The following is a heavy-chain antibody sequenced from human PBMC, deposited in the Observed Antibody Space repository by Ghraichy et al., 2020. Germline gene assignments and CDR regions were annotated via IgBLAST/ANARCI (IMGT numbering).Heavy chain of an antibody. J-gene: IGHJ4*02. CDR3: AGQDLYPYDILTGYYGWG. CDR1: GGSISSSSYY. D-gene: IGHD3-9*01. CDR2: IYYSGST. Sequence: SETLSLTCTVSGGSISSSSYYWGWIRQPPGKGLEWIGSIYYSGSTYYNPSLKSRVTITIDTSKNQFSLKLSSVTAADTAVYYCAGQDLYPYDILTGYYGWGWGQGTLVTASS. V-gene: IGHV4-39*01.